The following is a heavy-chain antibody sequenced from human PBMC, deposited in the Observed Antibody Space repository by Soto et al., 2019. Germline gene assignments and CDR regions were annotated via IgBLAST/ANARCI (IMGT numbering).Heavy chain of an antibody. J-gene: IGHJ2*01. V-gene: IGHV4-31*11. CDR3: ASGHCFGSSCSYLDL. CDR2: IYYSGTT. CDR1: GGSIDSDGSY. D-gene: IGHD2-15*01. Sequence: SETLSLTCAVSGGSIDSDGSYWSWIRQSPGEGLEWLGYIYYSGTTYYNPSLKSRVSISLDTSKNQFSLKLSSVTAADTAIYYCASGHCFGSSCSYLDLWGRGTLVTVSS.